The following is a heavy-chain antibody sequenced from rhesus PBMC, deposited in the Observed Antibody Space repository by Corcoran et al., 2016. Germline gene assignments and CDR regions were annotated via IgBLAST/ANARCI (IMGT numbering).Heavy chain of an antibody. Sequence: LQLQESGPGLVKPSETLSVTCAVSGGSISSSYRSWIRQAPGKGPEWVGFIRNKANGGTAEYAASVKGRFTISRDDSKSIASLQMNSLKTEDTAVYYCARDNGRQAFNYWGQGVLVTVSS. D-gene: IGHD6-25*01. CDR2: IRNKANGGTA. CDR1: GGSISSSY. V-gene: IGHV3S22*01. CDR3: ARDNGRQAFNY. J-gene: IGHJ4*01.